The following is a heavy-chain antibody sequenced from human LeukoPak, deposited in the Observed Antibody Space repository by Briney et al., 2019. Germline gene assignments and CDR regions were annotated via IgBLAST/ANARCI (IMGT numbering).Heavy chain of an antibody. Sequence: PGGSLRLSCAASGFTFNTYGMHWVRQTPGKGLEWVAFIWYDGSKKYYADSVKGRFTISRDNAKNSLYLQMNSLRAEDTAVYYCARWRAGPIYFDYWGQGTLVTVSS. CDR3: ARWRAGPIYFDY. D-gene: IGHD6-19*01. V-gene: IGHV3-33*01. CDR1: GFTFNTYG. J-gene: IGHJ4*02. CDR2: IWYDGSKK.